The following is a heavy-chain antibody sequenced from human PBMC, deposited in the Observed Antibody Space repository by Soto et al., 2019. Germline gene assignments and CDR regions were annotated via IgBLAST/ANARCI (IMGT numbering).Heavy chain of an antibody. CDR2: ISNGGSLT. D-gene: IGHD4-17*01. V-gene: IGHV3-23*01. J-gene: IGHJ2*01. Sequence: QLLESGGGLVQFGGSLRLSCAASGFTFSSYGMSWVRQVPGKGLEWDSSISNGGSLTYYADSVKGRCTISRDNSKNTLYLQMDSLGAEDTALYYCATILVTKQWYFHVWGRGTLVTVSS. CDR1: GFTFSSYG. CDR3: ATILVTKQWYFHV.